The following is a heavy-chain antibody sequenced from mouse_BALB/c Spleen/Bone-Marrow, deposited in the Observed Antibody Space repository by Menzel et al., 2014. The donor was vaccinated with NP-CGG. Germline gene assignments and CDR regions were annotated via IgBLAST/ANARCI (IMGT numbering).Heavy chain of an antibody. V-gene: IGHV14-3*02. CDR3: ARGTPYAMDY. D-gene: IGHD2-14*01. CDR2: IDPANGNT. CDR1: GFNIKDTY. J-gene: IGHJ4*01. Sequence: EVQLQQSGAELVKPGASVKLSCAASGFNIKDTYMHWVKQRPEQGLEWIGRIDPANGNTKYDPKFQGKATITADTPSNTAYLQLSSLTSEDTAVYYCARGTPYAMDYWGQGTSVTVSS.